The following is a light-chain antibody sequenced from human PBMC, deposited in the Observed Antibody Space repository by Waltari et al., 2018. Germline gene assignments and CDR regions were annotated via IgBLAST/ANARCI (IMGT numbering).Light chain of an antibody. CDR1: QSGSKW. CDR2: AAS. CDR3: QQYKTFPRT. Sequence: DIEMTQYPSNVSASVGDRVIITCRASQSGSKWVAWYQFKGGKAPKVLISAASTIESGVPSRFGGGGSGSDFALTIAGLQPEDSATYYCQQYKTFPRTFGPGTRVEIK. J-gene: IGKJ1*01. V-gene: IGKV1-5*03.